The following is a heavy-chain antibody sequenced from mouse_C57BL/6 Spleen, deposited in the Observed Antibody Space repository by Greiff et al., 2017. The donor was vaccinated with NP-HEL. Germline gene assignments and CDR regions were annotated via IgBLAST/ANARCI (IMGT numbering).Heavy chain of an antibody. CDR1: GFTFSSYA. J-gene: IGHJ2*01. CDR3: ARGYYGPFDY. D-gene: IGHD1-1*02. V-gene: IGHV5-4*03. Sequence: EVKLVESGGGLVKPGGSLKLSCAASGFTFSSYAMSWVRQTPEKRLEWVATISDGGSYTYYPDNVKGRFTISRDNAKNNLYLQMSHLKSEDTAMYYCARGYYGPFDYWGQGTTLTVSS. CDR2: ISDGGSYT.